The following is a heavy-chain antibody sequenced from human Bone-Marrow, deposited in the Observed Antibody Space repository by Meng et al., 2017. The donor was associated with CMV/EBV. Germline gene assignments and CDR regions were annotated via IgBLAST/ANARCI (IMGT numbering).Heavy chain of an antibody. CDR3: ARHTRYCSSTSCYRPFDY. CDR1: GYTFTGYY. D-gene: IGHD2-2*01. CDR2: INPNSGGT. Sequence: ASVKVSCKASGYTFTGYYMHWVRQAPGQGLEWMGWINPNSGGTNYAQKFQGRVTMTRDTSISTAYMELSRLRSDDTAVYYCARHTRYCSSTSCYRPFDYCGQGTLVTVSS. V-gene: IGHV1-2*02. J-gene: IGHJ4*02.